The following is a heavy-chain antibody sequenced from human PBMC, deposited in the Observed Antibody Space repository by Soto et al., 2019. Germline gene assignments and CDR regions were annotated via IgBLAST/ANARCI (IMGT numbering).Heavy chain of an antibody. CDR2: MNPNSGNT. CDR3: ARGSYCSGGSCSPSWFDP. V-gene: IGHV1-8*01. CDR1: GYTFTSYD. D-gene: IGHD2-15*01. Sequence: QVQLAQSGAEVKKPGASVKVSCKASGYTFTSYDINWVRQATGQGLEWMGWMNPNSGNTGYAQKFQGRVTMTRNTSISTAYMELSSLRSEDTAVYYCARGSYCSGGSCSPSWFDPWGQGTLVTVSS. J-gene: IGHJ5*02.